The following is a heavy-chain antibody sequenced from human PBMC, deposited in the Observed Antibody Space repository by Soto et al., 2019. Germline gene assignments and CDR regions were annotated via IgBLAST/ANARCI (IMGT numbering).Heavy chain of an antibody. CDR1: GGSISSYY. D-gene: IGHD6-19*01. V-gene: IGHV4-59*08. CDR2: IYYSGST. Sequence: SETLSLTCTVSGGSISSYYWSWIRQPPGKGLEWIGYIYYSGSTNYNPSLKSRVTISVDTSKNQFSLKLSSVTAADTAVYYCARHGAVAGRTDAFDIWGQGTMVTVSS. CDR3: ARHGAVAGRTDAFDI. J-gene: IGHJ3*02.